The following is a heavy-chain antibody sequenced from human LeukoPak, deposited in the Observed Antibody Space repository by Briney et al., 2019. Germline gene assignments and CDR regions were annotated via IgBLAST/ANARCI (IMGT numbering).Heavy chain of an antibody. V-gene: IGHV3-21*01. CDR2: ISSSSSYI. CDR3: ARANTDAFDI. CDR1: GFTFSSYA. J-gene: IGHJ3*02. Sequence: PGGSLRLSCAASGFTFSSYAMSWVRQAPGKGLEWVSSISSSSSYIYYADSVKGRFTISRDNAKNSLYLQMNSLRAEDTAVYYCARANTDAFDIWGQGTMVTVSS.